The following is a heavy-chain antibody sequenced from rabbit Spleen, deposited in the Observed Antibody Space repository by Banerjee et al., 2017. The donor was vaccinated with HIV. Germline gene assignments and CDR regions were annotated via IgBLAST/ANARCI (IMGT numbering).Heavy chain of an antibody. CDR1: GFSFSSRYY. CDR3: ARDLVGVIGWNFYL. V-gene: IGHV1S40*01. D-gene: IGHD1-1*01. Sequence: QSLEESGGDLVKPGASLTVTCTASGFSFSSRYYMCWVRQAPGKGLEWIACIYAGSSASTYYANWAKGRFTVSKASSTTVTLRMTSLTAADTATYFCARDLVGVIGWNFYLWGPGTLSPS. CDR2: IYAGSSAST. J-gene: IGHJ4*01.